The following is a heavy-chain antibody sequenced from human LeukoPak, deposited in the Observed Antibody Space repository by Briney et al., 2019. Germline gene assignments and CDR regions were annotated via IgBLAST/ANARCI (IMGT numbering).Heavy chain of an antibody. D-gene: IGHD3-9*01. CDR2: ISYDGSNK. J-gene: IGHJ3*02. Sequence: GRSLRLSCAASGFTFSSYGMHWVRQAPGKGLEWVAVISYDGSNKYYADSVKGRFTISRGNSKNTLYLQMNSLRAEDTAVYYCANRKYYDILTGYYRDAFDIWGQGTMVTVSS. CDR1: GFTFSSYG. V-gene: IGHV3-30*18. CDR3: ANRKYYDILTGYYRDAFDI.